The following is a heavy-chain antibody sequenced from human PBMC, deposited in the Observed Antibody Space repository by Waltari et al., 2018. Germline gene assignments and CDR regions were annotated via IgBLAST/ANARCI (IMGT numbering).Heavy chain of an antibody. J-gene: IGHJ4*02. CDR3: ARGGGGVGMIVVGFIDY. D-gene: IGHD3-22*01. Sequence: QVQLQQWGAGLLKPSETLSLTCAVYGGSFSGYYWSWIRQPPGKGLEWIGEINHSGSTNYNPSLKSRVTISVDTSKNQFSLKLSSVTAADTAVYYCARGGGGVGMIVVGFIDYWGQGTLVTVSS. V-gene: IGHV4-34*01. CDR2: INHSGST. CDR1: GGSFSGYY.